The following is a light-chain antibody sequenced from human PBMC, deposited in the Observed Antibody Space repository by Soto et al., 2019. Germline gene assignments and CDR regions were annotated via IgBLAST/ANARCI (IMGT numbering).Light chain of an antibody. CDR1: KLGGKY. Sequence: SYELTQPPSVSVSPGQTASMTCSGDKLGGKYVCWYQQKPGQSPVLFIYDDSKRPSRSPERFSGSNSGNTATLTIRGTQAMDEADYYCQAWDSSVVFGGGTKLTVL. J-gene: IGLJ2*01. V-gene: IGLV3-1*01. CDR2: DDS. CDR3: QAWDSSVV.